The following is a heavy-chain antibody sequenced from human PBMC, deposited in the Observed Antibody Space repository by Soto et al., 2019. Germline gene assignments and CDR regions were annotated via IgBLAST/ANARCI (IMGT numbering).Heavy chain of an antibody. CDR1: GGSISSSN. D-gene: IGHD3-16*01. J-gene: IGHJ1*01. CDR2: ISGSGGST. CDR3: AKEGPYINSWSSAGYLQH. Sequence: WETLSLTCAVSGGSISSSNWWSWVRQAPGKGLEWVAGISGSGGSTDYADSVKGRFSISKDSSKNTLYLHMNSLRAEDTALYFCAKEGPYINSWSSAGYLQHWGPGTQVTVSS. V-gene: IGHV3-23*01.